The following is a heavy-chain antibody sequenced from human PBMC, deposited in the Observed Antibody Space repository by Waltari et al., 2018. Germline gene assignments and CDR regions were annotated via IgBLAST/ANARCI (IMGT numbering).Heavy chain of an antibody. CDR3: ARNPNSSPYYFDY. D-gene: IGHD6-6*01. CDR2: IYYRGST. CDR1: GGSISSPY. Sequence: QVQLQESGPGLVKPSETLSLTCTVSGGSISSPYWSWIRQPPGKGLEWIGYIYYRGSTNYNPSLKSRVTISVDTSKNQFSLKLSSVTAADTAVYYCARNPNSSPYYFDYWGQGTLVTVSS. V-gene: IGHV4-59*11. J-gene: IGHJ4*02.